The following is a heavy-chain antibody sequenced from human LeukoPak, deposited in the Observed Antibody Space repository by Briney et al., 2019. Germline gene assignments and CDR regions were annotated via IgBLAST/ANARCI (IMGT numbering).Heavy chain of an antibody. CDR3: ARDWGSSGWYNWFDP. V-gene: IGHV3-30*03. Sequence: GGSLRLSCAVSGFSIGNYGMHWVRQAPDKGLEWVAMISHDGGAKYYGDSVKGRLTISRDNSENTLYLQMNSLRVEDTAVYYCARDWGSSGWYNWFDPWGQGTLVIVSS. J-gene: IGHJ5*02. D-gene: IGHD6-19*01. CDR2: ISHDGGAK. CDR1: GFSIGNYG.